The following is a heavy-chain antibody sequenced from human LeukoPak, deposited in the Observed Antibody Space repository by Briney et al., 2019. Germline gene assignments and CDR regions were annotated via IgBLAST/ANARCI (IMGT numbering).Heavy chain of an antibody. CDR3: ASREDYYDSTRDY. CDR2: IYYSGST. V-gene: IGHV4-39*01. Sequence: SETLSLTCTVSGGSISSSSYYWGWIRQPPGKGLEWIGSIYYSGSTYYNPSLKSRVTISVDTSKNQFSLKLSSVTAADTAVYYCASREDYYDSTRDYWGQGTLVTVSS. D-gene: IGHD3-22*01. J-gene: IGHJ4*02. CDR1: GGSISSSSYY.